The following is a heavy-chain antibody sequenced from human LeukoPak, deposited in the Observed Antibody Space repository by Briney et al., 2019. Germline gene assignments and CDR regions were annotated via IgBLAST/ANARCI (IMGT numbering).Heavy chain of an antibody. Sequence: GGSLRLSCAASGFTFSSYEMNWVRQAPGHGLEWVSYISSSGSTIYYADSVKGRFTTSRDNAKNSLYLQMNSLRAEDTSVYYCARDLWFGERLGYCGQGTLVTVSS. CDR1: GFTFSSYE. CDR3: ARDLWFGERLGY. CDR2: ISSSGSTI. J-gene: IGHJ4*02. V-gene: IGHV3-48*03. D-gene: IGHD3-10*01.